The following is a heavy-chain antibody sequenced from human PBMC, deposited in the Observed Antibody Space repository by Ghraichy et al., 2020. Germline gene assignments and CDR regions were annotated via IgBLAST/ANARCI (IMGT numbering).Heavy chain of an antibody. J-gene: IGHJ6*02. Sequence: ASVKVSCKASGYTFTSYYMHWVRQAPGQGLEWMGIINPSGGSTSYAQKFQGRVTMTRDTSTSTVYMELSSLRSEDTAVYYCARDQIVVVPAAHGYYYYGMDVWGQGTTVTVSS. CDR1: GYTFTSYY. D-gene: IGHD2-2*01. V-gene: IGHV1-46*01. CDR2: INPSGGST. CDR3: ARDQIVVVPAAHGYYYYGMDV.